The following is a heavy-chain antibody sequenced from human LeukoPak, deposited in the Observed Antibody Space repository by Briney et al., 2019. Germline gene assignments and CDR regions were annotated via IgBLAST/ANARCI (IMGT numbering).Heavy chain of an antibody. D-gene: IGHD5-24*01. Sequence: QPGGSLRLSCAASGFTFSSYAMSWVRQAPGKGLEWVSAISGSGGSTYYADSVKGRFTISRDNSKNSLYLQMNSLRVEDTGIYYCARRSGRRYEYWGQGVLVTVSP. J-gene: IGHJ4*02. CDR2: ISGSGGST. CDR1: GFTFSSYA. CDR3: ARRSGRRYEY. V-gene: IGHV3-23*01.